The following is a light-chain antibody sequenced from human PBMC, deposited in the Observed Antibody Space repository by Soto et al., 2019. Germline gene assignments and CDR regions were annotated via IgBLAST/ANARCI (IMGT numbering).Light chain of an antibody. CDR3: QQYGTSPWT. Sequence: EIVLTQSPGTLSLSPGERATLSCRASQTVSSTHLAWYQQKPGQAPRLLIYDVSSRATGIPDRFSGSGSGTDFTLTIGRLEPEDFAVYYCQQYGTSPWTFGQGTKVEIK. J-gene: IGKJ1*01. CDR1: QTVSSTH. V-gene: IGKV3-20*01. CDR2: DVS.